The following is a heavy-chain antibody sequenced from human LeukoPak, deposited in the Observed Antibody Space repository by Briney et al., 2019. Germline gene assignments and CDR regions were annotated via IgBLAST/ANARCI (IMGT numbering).Heavy chain of an antibody. CDR3: ARFSRGGDRFDY. V-gene: IGHV4-34*01. Sequence: MSSETLSLTCAVYGGSFSGYYWSWIRQPPGKGLEWIGEINHSGSTNYNPSLKSRVTISVDTSKNQFSLKLSSVTAADTPVYYCARFSRGGDRFDYWGQGTLVTVSS. D-gene: IGHD2-21*02. J-gene: IGHJ4*02. CDR2: INHSGST. CDR1: GGSFSGYY.